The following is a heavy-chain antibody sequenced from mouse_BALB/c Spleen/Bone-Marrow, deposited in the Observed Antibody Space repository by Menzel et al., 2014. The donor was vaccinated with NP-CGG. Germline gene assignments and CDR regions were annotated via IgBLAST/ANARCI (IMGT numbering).Heavy chain of an antibody. D-gene: IGHD2-3*01. J-gene: IGHJ2*01. V-gene: IGHV1-54*01. CDR3: ARYDGYFDY. CDR2: INPGSGST. CDR1: GYAFTDYL. Sequence: QVQLQQSGAELVRPGTSVKVSCKTSGYAFTDYLMEWLKQRPGQGLEWIGVINPGSGSTNYNEKFKDKATLTADKSSSTAYIQLSSLTSDDSAVYFCARYDGYFDYRGQGTLSQSPQ.